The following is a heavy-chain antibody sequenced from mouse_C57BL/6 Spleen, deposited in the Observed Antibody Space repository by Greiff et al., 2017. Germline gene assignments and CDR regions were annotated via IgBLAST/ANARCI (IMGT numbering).Heavy chain of an antibody. J-gene: IGHJ3*01. V-gene: IGHV1-52*01. CDR3: ARSGYYDYDWFAY. Sequence: QVQLQQSGAELVRPGSSVKLSCKASGYTFTSYWMHWVKQRPIQGLEWIGNIDPSDSETHYNQKFKDKATLTVDKSSSTAYMQLSSLTSENSEVYYCARSGYYDYDWFAYWGQGTLVTVSA. CDR1: GYTFTSYW. D-gene: IGHD2-4*01. CDR2: IDPSDSET.